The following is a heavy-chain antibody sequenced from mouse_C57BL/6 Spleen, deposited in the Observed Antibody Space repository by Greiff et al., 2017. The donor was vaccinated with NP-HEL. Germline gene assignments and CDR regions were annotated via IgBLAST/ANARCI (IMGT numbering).Heavy chain of an antibody. Sequence: QVQLQQPGAELVKPGASVKVSCKASGYTFTSYWMHWVKQRPGQGLEWIGRIHPSDSDTNYLQKFTGKATLTVDKSSSTAYMQLSSLTSEDSAVYYCAIWSGDGSRGWYFDVWGTGTTVTVSS. D-gene: IGHD1-1*01. CDR3: AIWSGDGSRGWYFDV. J-gene: IGHJ1*03. CDR2: IHPSDSDT. CDR1: GYTFTSYW. V-gene: IGHV1-74*01.